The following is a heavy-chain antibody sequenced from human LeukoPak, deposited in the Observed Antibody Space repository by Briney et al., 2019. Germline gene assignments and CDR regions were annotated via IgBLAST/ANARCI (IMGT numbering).Heavy chain of an antibody. CDR3: ARTHSLYDFWSGYYDY. V-gene: IGHV4-59*01. D-gene: IGHD3-3*01. Sequence: KPSETLSLTCTVSGGSISSYYWSWIRQPPGKGLEWIGYIYYSGSTNYDPSLKSRVTISVDTSKNQFSLKLSSVTAADTAVYYCARTHSLYDFWSGYYDYWGQGTLVTVSS. CDR1: GGSISSYY. CDR2: IYYSGST. J-gene: IGHJ4*02.